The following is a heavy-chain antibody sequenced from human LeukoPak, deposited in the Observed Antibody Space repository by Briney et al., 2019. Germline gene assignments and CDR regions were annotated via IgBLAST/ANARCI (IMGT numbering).Heavy chain of an antibody. CDR1: GYSFISYW. CDR3: AGCSSTSHDAFDI. J-gene: IGHJ3*02. Sequence: GESLQISCKGSGYSFISYWIGWVRPMPGKGLEWMGIIYPGDSGTRYSTSFQGQVTISADKSISTAYLQWSSLKASDTAMYYCAGCSSTSHDAFDIWGQGTMVTVSS. V-gene: IGHV5-51*01. D-gene: IGHD2-2*01. CDR2: IYPGDSGT.